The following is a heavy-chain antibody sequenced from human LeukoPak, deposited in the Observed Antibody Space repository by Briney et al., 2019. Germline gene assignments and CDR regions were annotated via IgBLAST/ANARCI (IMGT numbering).Heavy chain of an antibody. CDR3: ARGHIVVVTAHFDY. Sequence: GGSLRLSCAASGFTFSSYSMNWVRQAPGKGLEWVSSISSSSSYIYYTDSVKGRFTISRDNAKNSLYLQMNSLRAEDTAVYYCARGHIVVVTAHFDYWGQGTLVTVSS. J-gene: IGHJ4*02. D-gene: IGHD2-21*02. V-gene: IGHV3-21*01. CDR1: GFTFSSYS. CDR2: ISSSSSYI.